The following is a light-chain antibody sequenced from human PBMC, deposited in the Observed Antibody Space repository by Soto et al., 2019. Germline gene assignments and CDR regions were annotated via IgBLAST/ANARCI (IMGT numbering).Light chain of an antibody. CDR2: GAS. V-gene: IGKV3-15*01. Sequence: EIVMTQSPATLSVSPGYRATLSCRASQSVSSNLAWYQQKPGQAPRLLIYGASTRATGIPARFSGSGSGTEFTLTISSLQSEDFAVYYCQQYNNWPPCTFGQGTKLEIK. J-gene: IGKJ2*02. CDR1: QSVSSN. CDR3: QQYNNWPPCT.